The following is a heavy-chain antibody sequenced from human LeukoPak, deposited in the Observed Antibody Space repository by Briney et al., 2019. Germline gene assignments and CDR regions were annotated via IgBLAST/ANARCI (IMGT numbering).Heavy chain of an antibody. CDR2: IIPILGIA. CDR1: GGTFSSYA. V-gene: IGHV1-69*04. Sequence: SVKVSCKASGGTFSSYAISWVRQAPGQGLEWMGRIIPILGIANYAQKFQGRVTITADKSTSTAYMELSSLRSEDTAVYYCAREAYCGGDCYRWFDPWGQGTLVTVSS. J-gene: IGHJ5*02. CDR3: AREAYCGGDCYRWFDP. D-gene: IGHD2-21*02.